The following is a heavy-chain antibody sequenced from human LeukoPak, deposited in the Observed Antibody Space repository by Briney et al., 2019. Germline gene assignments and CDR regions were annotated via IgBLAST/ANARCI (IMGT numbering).Heavy chain of an antibody. D-gene: IGHD6-13*01. CDR1: GYTFTSYD. V-gene: IGHV1-8*01. CDR2: MNPNSGIT. J-gene: IGHJ4*02. Sequence: ASVKVSCKASGYTFTSYDINWVRQATGQGLEWMGWMNPNSGITGYARKFQGRVTMTRNTSISTAYMELSSLRSEDTAVYYCARASSWSTEIDYWGQGTLVTVSS. CDR3: ARASSWSTEIDY.